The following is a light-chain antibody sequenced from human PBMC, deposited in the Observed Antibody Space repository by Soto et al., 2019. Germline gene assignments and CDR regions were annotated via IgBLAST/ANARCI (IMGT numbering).Light chain of an antibody. CDR3: SSYSSSTTHVV. Sequence: QSVLTQPASVSGSPGRSVTISCTGTSTDVGDFNYVSWYQHLPGRAPKLIIYDVTNRPSGISYRFSASKSGRTASLTISGLQAADEGDYYCSSYSSSTTHVVFGGGTKLTVL. CDR1: STDVGDFNY. V-gene: IGLV2-14*03. J-gene: IGLJ2*01. CDR2: DVT.